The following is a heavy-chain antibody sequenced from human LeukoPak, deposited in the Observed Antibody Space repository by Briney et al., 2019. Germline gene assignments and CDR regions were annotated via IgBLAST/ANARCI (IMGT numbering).Heavy chain of an antibody. CDR1: GGTFSSYA. V-gene: IGHV1-69*04. CDR3: ARGTKTTTLENWFDP. CDR2: IIPILGIA. Sequence: SVTVSCKASGGTFSSYAISWVRQAPGQGLEWMGRIIPILGIANYAQKFQGRVTITADKSTSTAYMELSSLRSEDTAVYYCARGTKTTTLENWFDPWGQGTLVTVSS. D-gene: IGHD4-17*01. J-gene: IGHJ5*02.